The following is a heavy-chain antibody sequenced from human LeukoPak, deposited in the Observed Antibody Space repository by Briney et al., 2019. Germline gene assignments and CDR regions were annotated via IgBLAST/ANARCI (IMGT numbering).Heavy chain of an antibody. CDR2: IPYSGST. D-gene: IGHD3-22*01. CDR1: GGSLNSGNYY. J-gene: IGHJ3*02. Sequence: SETLSLTCTVSGGSLNSGNYYWSWLRQYPGTGLEWIGYIPYSGSTYYNPSLKSRVTISVDTSKNQFSLKLNSVTAADTAVYYCARDAYYDSSGYRKDAFDIWGQGTMVTVSS. V-gene: IGHV4-31*03. CDR3: ARDAYYDSSGYRKDAFDI.